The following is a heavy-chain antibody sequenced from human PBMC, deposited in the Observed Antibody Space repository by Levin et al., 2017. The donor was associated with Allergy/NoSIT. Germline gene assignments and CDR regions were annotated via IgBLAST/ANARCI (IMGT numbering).Heavy chain of an antibody. Sequence: SLKISCAASGFTFSNYPVSWVRQAPGKGLEWVSGISRNGDKIGYADSVKGRFTISRDNAKNSVYLQMNSLRSEDTALYYCAKERWSGSNSFDYWGQGTLVTVSS. D-gene: IGHD1-26*01. V-gene: IGHV3-9*01. CDR3: AKERWSGSNSFDY. J-gene: IGHJ4*02. CDR2: ISRNGDKI. CDR1: GFTFSNYP.